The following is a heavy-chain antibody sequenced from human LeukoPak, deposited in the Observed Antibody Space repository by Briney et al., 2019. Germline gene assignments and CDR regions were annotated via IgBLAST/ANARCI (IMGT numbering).Heavy chain of an antibody. V-gene: IGHV3-23*01. CDR3: AHGAMYQLDY. CDR1: GFTVSSNY. CDR2: IIGGGGST. J-gene: IGHJ4*02. Sequence: GGSLRLSCAASGFTVSSNYMSWVRQAPGKGLEWVSGIIGGGGSTYYADSVKGRFTISGDNSRNTLFLQMSSLRAEDTAVYYCAHGAMYQLDYWGQGTLVTVSS. D-gene: IGHD2-2*01.